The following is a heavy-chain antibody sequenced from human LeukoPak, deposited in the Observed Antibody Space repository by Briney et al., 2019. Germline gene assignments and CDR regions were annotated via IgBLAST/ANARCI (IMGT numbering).Heavy chain of an antibody. V-gene: IGHV3-21*01. D-gene: IGHD6-13*01. CDR1: GFTFSSYT. CDR2: ISGSNSYI. CDR3: ASASSSWSGIDY. J-gene: IGHJ4*02. Sequence: GGSLRLSCAASGFTFSSYTMHWIRQAPGKGLEWVSSISGSNSYIFYADSVKGRFTVSRDNAKDSLYLQMNSLRAEDTAVYYCASASSSWSGIDYWGQGTLVTVSS.